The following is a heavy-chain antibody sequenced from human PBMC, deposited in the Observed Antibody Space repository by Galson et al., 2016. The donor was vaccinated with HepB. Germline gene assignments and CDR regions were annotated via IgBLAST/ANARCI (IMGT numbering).Heavy chain of an antibody. CDR3: ARGLVNTIFGVVISYYYIDV. CDR2: ISGTSSYI. CDR1: GFSFRTYS. J-gene: IGHJ6*03. Sequence: SLRLSCAASGFSFRTYSMSWVRQAPGKGLEWVSSISGTSSYIYYADSVTGRITISRDNAKNSLYLQMNSLRAEDTAVYYCARGLVNTIFGVVISYYYIDVWGEGTTVTVSS. V-gene: IGHV3-21*01. D-gene: IGHD3-3*01.